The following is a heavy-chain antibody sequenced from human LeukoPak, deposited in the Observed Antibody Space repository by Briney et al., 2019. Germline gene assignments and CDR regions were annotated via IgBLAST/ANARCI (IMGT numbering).Heavy chain of an antibody. CDR1: GFTFSSYS. V-gene: IGHV3-48*04. J-gene: IGHJ4*02. CDR2: ISSSGSTI. D-gene: IGHD4-23*01. CDR3: ARRAGGYSHPYDY. Sequence: GGSLRLSCAASGFTFSSYSMNWVRQAPGKGLEWVSSISSSGSTIYYADSVKGRFTISRDNAKNSLYLQMNSLRAEDTAVYYCARRAGGYSHPYDYWGQGILVTVSS.